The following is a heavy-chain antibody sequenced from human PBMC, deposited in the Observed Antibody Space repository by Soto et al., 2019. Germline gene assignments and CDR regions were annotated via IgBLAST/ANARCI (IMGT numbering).Heavy chain of an antibody. CDR1: GYTFTSYG. V-gene: IGHV1-18*01. D-gene: IGHD2-21*02. J-gene: IGHJ3*02. CDR2: ISAYNGNT. Sequence: ASVKVSCKASGYTFTSYGISWVRQAPGQGLEWMGWISAYNGNTNYAQKLQGRVTVTTDTSTSTAYMELRSLRSDDTAVYYCARDGIVVVTTDAFDIWGQGTLVTVSS. CDR3: ARDGIVVVTTDAFDI.